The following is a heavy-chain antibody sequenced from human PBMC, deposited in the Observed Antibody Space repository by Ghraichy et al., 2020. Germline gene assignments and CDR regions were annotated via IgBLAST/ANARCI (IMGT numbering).Heavy chain of an antibody. J-gene: IGHJ6*02. CDR1: GYTFTSYD. D-gene: IGHD6-13*01. Sequence: ASVKVSCKASGYTFTSYDINWVRQATGQGLEWMGWMNPNSGNTGYAQKFQGRVTMTRNTSISTAYMELSSLRSEDTAVYYCARDHSSSYYYYYYGMDVWGQGTTVTVSS. CDR2: MNPNSGNT. V-gene: IGHV1-8*01. CDR3: ARDHSSSYYYYYYGMDV.